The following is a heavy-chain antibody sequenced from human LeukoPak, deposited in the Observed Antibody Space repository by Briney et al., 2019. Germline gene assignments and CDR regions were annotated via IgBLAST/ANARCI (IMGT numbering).Heavy chain of an antibody. V-gene: IGHV1-46*01. Sequence: ASVKVSCKASGYTFTSYYMHWVRQAPGQGLEWMGIINPSGGSTSYAQKFQGRVTMTRDTSTSTVYMELSSLRSEDTAVYYCARSYGSGSYYNNWFDPWGQEPWSPSPQ. D-gene: IGHD3-10*01. CDR2: INPSGGST. CDR3: ARSYGSGSYYNNWFDP. J-gene: IGHJ5*02. CDR1: GYTFTSYY.